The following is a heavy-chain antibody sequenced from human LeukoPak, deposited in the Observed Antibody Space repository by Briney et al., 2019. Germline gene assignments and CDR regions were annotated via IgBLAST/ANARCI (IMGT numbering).Heavy chain of an antibody. CDR3: AKPPFDGDYFDY. Sequence: PGGSLRLSCVASGFTFDDYAMHWVRQAPGKGLEWVSLISGDGGSTYYADSVKGRFTISRDNSKNSLYLQMNSLRTEDTALYYCAKPPFDGDYFDYWGQGTLVTVSS. V-gene: IGHV3-43*02. D-gene: IGHD3-9*01. J-gene: IGHJ4*02. CDR1: GFTFDDYA. CDR2: ISGDGGST.